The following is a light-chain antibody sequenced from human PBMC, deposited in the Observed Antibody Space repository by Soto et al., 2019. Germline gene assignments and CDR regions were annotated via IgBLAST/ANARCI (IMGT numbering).Light chain of an antibody. CDR3: QVWDSSSDVV. J-gene: IGLJ2*01. V-gene: IGLV3-21*02. CDR2: DDS. CDR1: NIGSKS. Sequence: SYELTQPPSVSVAPGQTARITCGGNNIGSKSVHWYQQKPGQAPVLVVYDDSGRPSGIPERFSGSNSGNTASLTVSRVEAGDEADYYCQVWDSSSDVVFGGGTKVTVL.